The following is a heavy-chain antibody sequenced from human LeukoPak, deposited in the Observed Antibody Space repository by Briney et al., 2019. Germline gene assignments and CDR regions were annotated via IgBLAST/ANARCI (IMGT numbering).Heavy chain of an antibody. J-gene: IGHJ4*02. V-gene: IGHV3-7*01. CDR3: AREGAGGNDY. D-gene: IGHD4-23*01. CDR2: IKTDGYDK. Sequence: GGSLRLSCVASGFTFSSYWMAWVRQAPGKGLEWVANIKTDGYDKYYVDSLKGRFTISRDNAKNSLYLQMNSLSGEDTAVYYCAREGAGGNDYWGQGTLVTVSS. CDR1: GFTFSSYW.